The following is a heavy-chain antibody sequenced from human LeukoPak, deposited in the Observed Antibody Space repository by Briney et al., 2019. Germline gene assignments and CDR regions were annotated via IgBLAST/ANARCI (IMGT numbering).Heavy chain of an antibody. CDR2: ITAYNGNT. CDR1: GYTFTSYY. J-gene: IGHJ4*02. D-gene: IGHD6-13*01. V-gene: IGHV1-18*04. CDR3: AREAAAAVYFDH. Sequence: GASVKVSCKASGYTFTSYYMHWVRQAPGQGLEWMGWITAYNGNTKYAQKFQDRVTMTTDTSTSTAYMELRRLRSDDTAVYYCAREAAAAVYFDHWGQGTLVTVSS.